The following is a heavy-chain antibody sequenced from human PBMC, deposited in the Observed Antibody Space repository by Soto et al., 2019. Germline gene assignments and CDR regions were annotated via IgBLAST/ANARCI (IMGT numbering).Heavy chain of an antibody. J-gene: IGHJ6*03. CDR2: ISAYNGNT. V-gene: IGHV1-18*01. CDR1: GYTFTSYG. D-gene: IGHD3-10*01. CDR3: ARGRYYYGSGSYYNHRGYYYYMDV. Sequence: ASVKVSYKASGYTFTSYGISWVRQAPGQGLEWMGWISAYNGNTNYAQKLQGRVTMTTDTSTSTAYMELRSLRSDDTAVYYCARGRYYYGSGSYYNHRGYYYYMDVWGKGTTVTVSS.